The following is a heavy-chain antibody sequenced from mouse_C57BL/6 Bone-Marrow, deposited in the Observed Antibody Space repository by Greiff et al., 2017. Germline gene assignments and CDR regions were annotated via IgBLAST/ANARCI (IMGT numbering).Heavy chain of an antibody. CDR2: IDPSDSYT. V-gene: IGHV1-50*01. J-gene: IGHJ4*01. Sequence: QVQLQQPGAELVKPGASVKLSCKASGYTFTSYWMQWVKQRPGQGLEWIGEIDPSDSYTNYNQKFKGKATLTVDTSSSTAYMQLSSLTSEDSAVYYGARYNDGSRNYYAMDYWGRGTSVTVSA. CDR3: ARYNDGSRNYYAMDY. CDR1: GYTFTSYW. D-gene: IGHD1-1*01.